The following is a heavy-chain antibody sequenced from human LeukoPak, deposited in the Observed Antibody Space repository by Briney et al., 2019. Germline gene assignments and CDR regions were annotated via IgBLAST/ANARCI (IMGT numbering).Heavy chain of an antibody. CDR2: INHNGNVN. V-gene: IGHV3-7*03. CDR1: GFTFSSYW. Sequence: PGGSLRLSCAASGFTFSSYWMNWARQAPGKGLEWVASINHNGNVNYYVDSVKGRFTISRDNAKNSLYLQMSNLRAEDTAVYYCARDWGTYFDYWGQGTLVTVSS. J-gene: IGHJ4*02. D-gene: IGHD7-27*01. CDR3: ARDWGTYFDY.